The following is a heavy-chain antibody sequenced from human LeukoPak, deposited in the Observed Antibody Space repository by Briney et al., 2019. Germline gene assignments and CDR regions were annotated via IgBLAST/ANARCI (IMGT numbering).Heavy chain of an antibody. CDR3: ARDYDILTGYPEYYGMDV. J-gene: IGHJ6*02. D-gene: IGHD3-9*01. CDR2: ISSSSSYI. Sequence: GGSLRLSCAASGFTFSSYSMNWVRQAPGKGLEWVSPISSSSSYIYYADSVKGRFTISRDNAKNSLYLQMNSLRAEDTAVYYCARDYDILTGYPEYYGMDVWGQGTTVTASS. V-gene: IGHV3-21*01. CDR1: GFTFSSYS.